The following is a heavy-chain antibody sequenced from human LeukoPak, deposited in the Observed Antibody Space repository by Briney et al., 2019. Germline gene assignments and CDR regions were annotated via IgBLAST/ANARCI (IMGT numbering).Heavy chain of an antibody. V-gene: IGHV1-18*01. CDR1: GYTFTSYG. Sequence: ASVKVSCKASGYTFTSYGISWVRQAPGQGLEWMGWISTYSGNTNYVQKLQGRVTVTTDTSTSTAYMELRSLRSDDTAVYYCAREGAGGAMADFDYWGQGTLVTVSS. D-gene: IGHD3-16*01. CDR2: ISTYSGNT. CDR3: AREGAGGAMADFDY. J-gene: IGHJ4*02.